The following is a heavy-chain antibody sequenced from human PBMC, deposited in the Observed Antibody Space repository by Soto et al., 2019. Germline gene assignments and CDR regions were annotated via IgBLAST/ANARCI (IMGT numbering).Heavy chain of an antibody. CDR3: ARLQWYYDSSGYYSNWFDP. CDR2: IYYSGST. CDR1: GCSISGYY. V-gene: IGHV4-59*08. Sequence: PSATLSLTCTVSGCSISGYYWSWIRQPPGKGLEWIGYIYYSGSTNYTPPLKSRVTISVDTSKNQFSLKLSSVTAADTAVYYCARLQWYYDSSGYYSNWFDPWGQGTLVTVS. D-gene: IGHD3-22*01. J-gene: IGHJ5*02.